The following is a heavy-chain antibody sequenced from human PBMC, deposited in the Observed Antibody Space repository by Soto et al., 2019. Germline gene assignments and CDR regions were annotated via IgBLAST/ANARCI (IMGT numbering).Heavy chain of an antibody. J-gene: IGHJ6*02. D-gene: IGHD4-17*01. CDR1: GFTFSSYG. V-gene: IGHV3-33*01. CDR3: ARDKNPTPYGDYGWGMDV. CDR2: IWYDGSNK. Sequence: PGGSLRLSCAASGFTFSSYGMHWVRQAPGKGLEWVAVIWYDGSNKYYADSVKGRFTISRDNSKNTLYLQMNSLRAEDTAVYYCARDKNPTPYGDYGWGMDVWGQGTTVTVSS.